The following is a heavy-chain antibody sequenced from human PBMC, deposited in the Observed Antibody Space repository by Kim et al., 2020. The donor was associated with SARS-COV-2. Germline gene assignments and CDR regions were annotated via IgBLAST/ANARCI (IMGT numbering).Heavy chain of an antibody. Sequence: GGSLRLSCAASGFTFDNYGMNWVRQIPGKGLEWVAGITWNSDRAGYVDSVKGRFTISRDNAKNSLFLQMNSLRDEDTAVYHCARGAYFDNTGYYGLGSWGPGTLVTVSS. J-gene: IGHJ4*02. V-gene: IGHV3-20*01. CDR3: ARGAYFDNTGYYGLGS. CDR2: ITWNSDRA. CDR1: GFTFDNYG. D-gene: IGHD3-9*01.